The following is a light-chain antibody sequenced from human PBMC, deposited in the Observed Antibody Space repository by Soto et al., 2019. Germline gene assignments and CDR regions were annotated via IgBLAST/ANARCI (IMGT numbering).Light chain of an antibody. CDR1: QSLGSD. J-gene: IGKJ2*01. Sequence: DIQMTQSPPTLSASVGDGVSITCRASQSLGSDLAWYQQKPGKAPKLLIYKATNLQRGVPSRFSGSGSGTDFSLTISSLQPEVSATYYCQQYYEFQYTFGQGTKVEI. CDR3: QQYYEFQYT. V-gene: IGKV1-5*03. CDR2: KAT.